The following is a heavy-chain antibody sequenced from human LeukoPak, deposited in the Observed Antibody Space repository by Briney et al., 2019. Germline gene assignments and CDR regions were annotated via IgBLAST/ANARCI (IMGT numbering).Heavy chain of an antibody. D-gene: IGHD3-9*01. CDR1: GYTFTSYG. V-gene: IGHV1-18*01. CDR3: ARDNTYYDILTGYYQGPPFDY. Sequence: GASVKVSCKASGYTFTSYGISWVRQAPGQGLEWMGWISAYNGNTNYAQKLQGRVTMTTDTSTSTAYMELRSLRSDDTAVYYCARDNTYYDILTGYYQGPPFDYWGQGTLVTVSS. J-gene: IGHJ4*02. CDR2: ISAYNGNT.